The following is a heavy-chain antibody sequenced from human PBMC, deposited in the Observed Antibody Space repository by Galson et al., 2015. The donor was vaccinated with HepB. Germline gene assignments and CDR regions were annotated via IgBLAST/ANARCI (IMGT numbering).Heavy chain of an antibody. J-gene: IGHJ6*02. Sequence: SVKVSCKASGGTFNTYAINWVRQAPGQGLECMGGIIPIFGTTNYAQKFQGRVTITADESTSTAYMELSSLRSDDTAVYYCARGSSGGMDVWGQGTKVTISS. D-gene: IGHD6-19*01. CDR1: GGTFNTYA. CDR2: IIPIFGTT. CDR3: ARGSSGGMDV. V-gene: IGHV1-69*13.